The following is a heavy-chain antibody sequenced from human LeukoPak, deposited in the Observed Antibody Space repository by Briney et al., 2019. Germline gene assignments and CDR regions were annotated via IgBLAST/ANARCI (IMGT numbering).Heavy chain of an antibody. V-gene: IGHV4-34*01. J-gene: IGHJ4*02. CDR2: INHSGST. CDR3: ARGQGGYFAFDT. Sequence: PSETLSLTCAVYGGSFSGYYWSWIRQPPGKGLERIGEINHSGSTNYNPSLKSRVTISVDTSKNQFSLKLSSVTAADTAVYYCARGQGGYFAFDTGGRGTLATVS. D-gene: IGHD1-26*01. CDR1: GGSFSGYY.